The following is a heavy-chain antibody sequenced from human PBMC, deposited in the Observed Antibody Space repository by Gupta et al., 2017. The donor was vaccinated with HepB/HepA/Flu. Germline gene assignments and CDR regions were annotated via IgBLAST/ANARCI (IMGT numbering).Heavy chain of an antibody. Sequence: PGKGLEWVGRMKSKTDGGTTDYAAPVKGRFTISRDDSKNTLYLQMNSLKTEDTAVYYCTTEQEYWDQGTLVTVSS. CDR2: MKSKTDGGTT. V-gene: IGHV3-15*01. J-gene: IGHJ4*02. D-gene: IGHD2/OR15-2a*01. CDR3: TTEQEY.